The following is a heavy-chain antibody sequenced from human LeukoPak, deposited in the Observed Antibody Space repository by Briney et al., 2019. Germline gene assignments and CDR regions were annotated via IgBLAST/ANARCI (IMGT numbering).Heavy chain of an antibody. V-gene: IGHV3-33*01. D-gene: IGHD3-3*01. J-gene: IGHJ3*02. CDR2: IWYDGSNI. CDR3: ARDLSLNYDFWSGYDAFDI. Sequence: GMSLRLSCAASGFTFSGYAMPWVRQAPGKGLEWVAGIWYDGSNINYADSVKGRFTISRDNSKNTLYLQMNNLRAEDTAVYYCARDLSLNYDFWSGYDAFDIWGQGTMVTVSS. CDR1: GFTFSGYA.